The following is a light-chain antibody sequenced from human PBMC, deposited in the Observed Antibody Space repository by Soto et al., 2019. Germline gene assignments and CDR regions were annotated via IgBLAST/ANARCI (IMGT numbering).Light chain of an antibody. CDR3: QQYDRWWT. J-gene: IGKJ1*01. V-gene: IGKV3-15*01. Sequence: EIVMTQSPATLSVSPGERVTLSCTASQSVSRFLAWYQQKPGQAPRLLIYGASTRATGIPARFSGSGSGTEFTLTISSLQSEDFAVYYCQQYDRWWTFGRGTKVGFK. CDR1: QSVSRF. CDR2: GAS.